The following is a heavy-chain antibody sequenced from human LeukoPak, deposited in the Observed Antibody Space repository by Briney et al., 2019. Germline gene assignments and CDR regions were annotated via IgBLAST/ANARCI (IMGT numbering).Heavy chain of an antibody. V-gene: IGHV3-43*01. D-gene: IGHD2-15*01. J-gene: IGHJ6*02. Sequence: PGGSLRLSRAASGFTFDDYTMHWVRQAPGKGLEWVSLISWDGGSTYYADSVKGRFTISRDNSKNSLYLQMNSLRTEDTALYYCAKGSPYCSGGSCYYYYYYGMDVWGQGTTVTVSS. CDR2: ISWDGGST. CDR1: GFTFDDYT. CDR3: AKGSPYCSGGSCYYYYYYGMDV.